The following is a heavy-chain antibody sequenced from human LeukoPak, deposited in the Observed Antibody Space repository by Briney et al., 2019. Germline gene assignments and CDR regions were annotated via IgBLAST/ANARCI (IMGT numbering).Heavy chain of an antibody. CDR2: IIPILGIA. D-gene: IGHD4-17*01. Sequence: SVKVSCKASGGTFSSYAISWVRQAPGQGLEWMGRIIPILGIANYAQKFQGRVTITADKSTSTAYMELSSLRSEDTAVYYCARVWWGDYGDHGLYFDYWGQGTLVTVSS. J-gene: IGHJ4*02. V-gene: IGHV1-69*04. CDR1: GGTFSSYA. CDR3: ARVWWGDYGDHGLYFDY.